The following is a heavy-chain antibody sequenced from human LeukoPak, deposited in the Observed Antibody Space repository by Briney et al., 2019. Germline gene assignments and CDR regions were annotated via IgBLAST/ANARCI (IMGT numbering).Heavy chain of an antibody. CDR3: ARLSMLRGAFGY. Sequence: SETLSLTCTVSGGSITSSGYYWGWIRQPPGKGLEWIGTIYYSGSTYYNPSLKSRVTISVDTSKNQFSLKLSSVTAADTAIYYCARLSMLRGAFGYWGQGTLVTVSS. CDR1: GGSITSSGYY. V-gene: IGHV4-39*01. CDR2: IYYSGST. J-gene: IGHJ4*02. D-gene: IGHD3-10*01.